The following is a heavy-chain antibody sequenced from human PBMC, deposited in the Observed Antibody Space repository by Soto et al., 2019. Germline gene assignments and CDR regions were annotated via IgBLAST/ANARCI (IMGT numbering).Heavy chain of an antibody. CDR1: GGSISRYY. Sequence: SEPLSLTCTVSGGSISRYYWSWIRQPPGKGLEWIGYIYYSGSTNYNPSLTSRVTISVDRSKNQFSLKLSSVTAADTAVHYCAREGHDSSGYPYFDYWGQGTLVTVSS. V-gene: IGHV4-59*12. D-gene: IGHD3-22*01. J-gene: IGHJ4*02. CDR2: IYYSGST. CDR3: AREGHDSSGYPYFDY.